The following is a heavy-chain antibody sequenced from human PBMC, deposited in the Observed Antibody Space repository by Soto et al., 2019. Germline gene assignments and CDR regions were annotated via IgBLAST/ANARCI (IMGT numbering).Heavy chain of an antibody. J-gene: IGHJ4*02. CDR3: ARHVKGYCTSTSCHTDF. Sequence: QLQLQESGPGLVKPSETLSLTCTVSGGSISSSSYYWGWIRQPPGKGLVWIGSIFFSGSNYYNPSLKSRVSMFVDTSKNQFSLRLSSVTAADTAVYYCARHVKGYCTSTSCHTDFWGQGTLVTVSS. V-gene: IGHV4-39*01. CDR1: GGSISSSSYY. D-gene: IGHD2-2*01. CDR2: IFFSGSN.